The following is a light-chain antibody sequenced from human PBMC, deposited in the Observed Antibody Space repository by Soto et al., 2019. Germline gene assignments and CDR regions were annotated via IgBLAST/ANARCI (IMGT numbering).Light chain of an antibody. V-gene: IGLV2-14*01. J-gene: IGLJ1*01. CDR3: SSYTSSSTSIV. CDR2: DVS. Sequence: QSALTQPRSVSGPPGQSVSISCSGTSSDVGTYNYVSWYQQHPGKAPKLMIYDVSNRPSGVSNRFSGSKSGNTASLTISGLQAEDEADYYCSSYTSSSTSIVFGTGTKVTVL. CDR1: SSDVGTYNY.